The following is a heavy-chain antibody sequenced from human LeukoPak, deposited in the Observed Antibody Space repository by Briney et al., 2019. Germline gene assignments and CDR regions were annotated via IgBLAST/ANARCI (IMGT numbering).Heavy chain of an antibody. D-gene: IGHD3-22*01. J-gene: IGHJ4*02. Sequence: PGGSLRLSCAASGFTFSGYWMHWVRQAPGKGLAWVSHINTDESSTTYADSVKGRFTISRDNAKNTLYLQMNSLRAEDTAVYYCASGRDSSGYSYFNKWGQGTLVTVSS. V-gene: IGHV3-74*03. CDR3: ASGRDSSGYSYFNK. CDR2: INTDESST. CDR1: GFTFSGYW.